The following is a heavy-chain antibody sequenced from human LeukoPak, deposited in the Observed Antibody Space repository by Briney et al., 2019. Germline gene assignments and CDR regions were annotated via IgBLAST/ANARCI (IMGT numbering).Heavy chain of an antibody. CDR3: ARRIVVTQGFDY. D-gene: IGHD4-23*01. Sequence: PSETLSLTCTVSGGSISSSSYYWGWIRQPPGKGLAWIGSIYYSGSTYYNPSLKSRVTISVDTSKNQVSLKLSSVTAADTAVYYCARRIVVTQGFDYWGQGTLVTVSS. CDR1: GGSISSSSYY. J-gene: IGHJ4*02. CDR2: IYYSGST. V-gene: IGHV4-39*01.